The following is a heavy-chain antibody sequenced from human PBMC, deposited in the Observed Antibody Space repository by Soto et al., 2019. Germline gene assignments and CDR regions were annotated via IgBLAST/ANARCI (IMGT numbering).Heavy chain of an antibody. Sequence: QVQLVQSGAEVKKPGSSVKVSCKASGGTFSSYAISWVRQAPGQGLEWMGGIIPIFGTANYAQKFQGRVTITADESTSTAYMELSSLRSGDTAVYYCASDLGYCSSTSCYTAENWFDPWGQGTLVTVSS. CDR3: ASDLGYCSSTSCYTAENWFDP. V-gene: IGHV1-69*01. D-gene: IGHD2-2*02. CDR1: GGTFSSYA. CDR2: IIPIFGTA. J-gene: IGHJ5*02.